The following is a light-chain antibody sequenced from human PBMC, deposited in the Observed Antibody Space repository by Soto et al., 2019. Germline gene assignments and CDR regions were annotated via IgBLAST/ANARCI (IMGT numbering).Light chain of an antibody. CDR2: EVT. J-gene: IGLJ1*01. CDR3: LAGNNNRV. V-gene: IGLV2-8*01. Sequence: QSALTQPPSASGSPGQSVTVSCTGIGGDVRDSNYVSWYQQHPGKAPKLIIYEVTKRHSGVPDRFSGYKSGKTAALTVSGLHAEDEADYYCLAGNNNRVFGTGTKLTVL. CDR1: GGDVRDSNY.